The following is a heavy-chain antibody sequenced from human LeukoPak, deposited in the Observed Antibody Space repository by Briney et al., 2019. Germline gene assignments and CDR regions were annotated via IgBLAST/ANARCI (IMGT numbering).Heavy chain of an antibody. V-gene: IGHV4-30-4*01. D-gene: IGHD2-15*01. CDR1: GGSISSGDYY. J-gene: IGHJ4*02. CDR2: IYYSGST. Sequence: SETLSLTCTVSGGSISSGDYYWSWIRQPPGKGLEWIGYIYYSGSTYYNPSLKSRVTISVDTSKNQFSLKLSSVTAADTAVYYCARLICSGGSCYSFDYWGQGTLVTVSS. CDR3: ARLICSGGSCYSFDY.